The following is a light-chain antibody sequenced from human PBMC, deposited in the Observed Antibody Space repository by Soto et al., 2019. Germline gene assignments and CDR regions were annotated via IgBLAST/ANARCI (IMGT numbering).Light chain of an antibody. CDR2: GAS. CDR1: QSVSSN. V-gene: IGKV3-20*01. CDR3: QQYGSASIT. Sequence: ELVLTQSPGTLSLSPGERATLSGRASQSVSSNLAWYQQKPGQAPRLLIFGASTRAAGIPARFSGSGSGTEFTLTISRLEPEDFAVYYCQQYGSASITFGQGTRLEIK. J-gene: IGKJ5*01.